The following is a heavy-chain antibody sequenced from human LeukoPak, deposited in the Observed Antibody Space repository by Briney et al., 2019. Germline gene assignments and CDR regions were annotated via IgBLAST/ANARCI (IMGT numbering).Heavy chain of an antibody. CDR2: INHSGST. Sequence: PSETLSLTCAVYGGSFSGYYWSWIRQPPGKGLEWIGEINHSGSTNYNPSLKSRVTISVDTSKNQFSLKPSSVTAADTAVYYCARGRGRSTSHFQHWGQGTLVTVSS. CDR3: ARGRGRSTSHFQH. CDR1: GGSFSGYY. D-gene: IGHD3-10*01. J-gene: IGHJ1*01. V-gene: IGHV4-34*01.